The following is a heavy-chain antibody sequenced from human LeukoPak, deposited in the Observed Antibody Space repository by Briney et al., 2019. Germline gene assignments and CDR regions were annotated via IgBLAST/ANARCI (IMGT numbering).Heavy chain of an antibody. J-gene: IGHJ3*02. D-gene: IGHD1-1*01. CDR2: IYHSGST. Sequence: SETLSLTCTVSGYSISSGYYWGWIRQPPGKGLEWIGSIYHSGSTYYNPSLKSRVTISVDTSKNQFSLKLSSVTAADTAVYYYARWLERDASDIWGQGTMVTVSS. V-gene: IGHV4-38-2*02. CDR3: ARWLERDASDI. CDR1: GYSISSGYY.